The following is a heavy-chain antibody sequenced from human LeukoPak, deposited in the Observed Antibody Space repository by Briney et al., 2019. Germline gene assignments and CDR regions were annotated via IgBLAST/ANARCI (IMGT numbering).Heavy chain of an antibody. D-gene: IGHD6-6*01. CDR1: GYTFTSYG. V-gene: IGHV1-18*01. CDR2: ISAYNGNT. J-gene: IGHJ4*02. CDR3: ARVGDIEYSRSPLRY. Sequence: ASVKVSCKASGYTFTSYGISWVRQAPGQGLEWMGWISAYNGNTNYAQKLQGRVTMTTDTSTSTAYMELRSLRSDDTAVYYCARVGDIEYSRSPLRYWGQGTLVTVSS.